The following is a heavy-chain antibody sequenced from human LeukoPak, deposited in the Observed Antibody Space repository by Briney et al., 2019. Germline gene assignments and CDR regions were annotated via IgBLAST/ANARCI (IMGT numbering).Heavy chain of an antibody. J-gene: IGHJ4*02. V-gene: IGHV3-30*02. CDR1: GFTFSSYG. CDR2: IRYDGSNK. D-gene: IGHD5-12*01. CDR3: AKDRYDYYFDY. Sequence: GGSLRLSCAASGFTFSSYGMHWVRQAPGKGLEWVAFIRYDGSNKYHADSVKGRFTISRDNSKNTLYLQMNSLRAEDTAVYYCAKDRYDYYFDYWGQGTLVTVSS.